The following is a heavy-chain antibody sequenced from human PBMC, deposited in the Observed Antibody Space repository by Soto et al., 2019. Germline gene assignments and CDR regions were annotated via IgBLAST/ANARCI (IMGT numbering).Heavy chain of an antibody. Sequence: SVKLSCKASAGTFSSYAISWVRQAPGQGLEWMGGIIPIFGTANYAQKFQGRVTITADESTSTAYMELSSLRSEDTAVYYCARVIQTDYYESSGYYNYFDYWGQGTLVTVSS. CDR1: AGTFSSYA. D-gene: IGHD3-22*01. CDR2: IIPIFGTA. J-gene: IGHJ4*02. CDR3: ARVIQTDYYESSGYYNYFDY. V-gene: IGHV1-69*13.